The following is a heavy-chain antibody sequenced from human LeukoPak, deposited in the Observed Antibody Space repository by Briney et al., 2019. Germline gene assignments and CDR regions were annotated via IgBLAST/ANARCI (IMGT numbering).Heavy chain of an antibody. V-gene: IGHV1-69*04. D-gene: IGHD3-3*01. J-gene: IGHJ5*02. CDR1: GGTFSSYA. CDR2: FIPILGIA. CDR3: AEEWLSGGPNWFDP. Sequence: GASVKVSCKASGGTFSSYAISWVRQAPGQGLEWMGRFIPILGIANYAQKFQGRVTITADKSTSTAYMELSSLRSEDTAVYYCAEEWLSGGPNWFDPWGQGTLVTVSS.